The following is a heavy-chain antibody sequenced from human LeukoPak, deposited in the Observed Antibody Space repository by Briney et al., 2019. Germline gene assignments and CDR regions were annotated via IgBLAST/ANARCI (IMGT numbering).Heavy chain of an antibody. Sequence: SETLSLTCTVSGGSISSGSYYWNWIRQPAGKGLEWIGRIYTSGSTNYNPSLKSRVTISVDTSKNQFSLKLSSVTAADTAVYYCARGHIAAALFDYWGQGTLVTVSS. J-gene: IGHJ4*02. V-gene: IGHV4-61*02. CDR3: ARGHIAAALFDY. CDR2: IYTSGST. D-gene: IGHD6-13*01. CDR1: GGSISSGSYY.